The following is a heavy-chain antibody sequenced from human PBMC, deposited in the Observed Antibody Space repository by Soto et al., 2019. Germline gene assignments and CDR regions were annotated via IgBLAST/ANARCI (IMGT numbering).Heavy chain of an antibody. CDR2: IFYSGST. CDR3: ARVGKELRFGGYYYYGMDV. Sequence: SETLSLTCTVPGGSISSRSYYWGWIRQPPGKGLEWIGSIFYSGSTNYNPSLKSRVTISVDTSKNQFSLKLSSVTAADTAVYYCARVGKELRFGGYYYYGMDVWGQGTTVTVSS. CDR1: GGSISSRSYY. V-gene: IGHV4-39*07. J-gene: IGHJ6*02. D-gene: IGHD3-10*01.